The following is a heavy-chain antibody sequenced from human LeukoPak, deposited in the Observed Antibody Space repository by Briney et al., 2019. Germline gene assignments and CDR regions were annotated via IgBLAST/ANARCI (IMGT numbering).Heavy chain of an antibody. CDR1: GYTFTSYD. Sequence: ASVKVSCKASGYTFTSYDINWVRQATGQGLEWMGWMNPNSGNTGYAQKFQGRVTMTRNTSISTAYMELSSLRSEDTAVYYCARRPYNWNYGRFGVYYYYSMDVWGKGTTVTVSS. CDR2: MNPNSGNT. D-gene: IGHD1-7*01. V-gene: IGHV1-8*01. J-gene: IGHJ6*03. CDR3: ARRPYNWNYGRFGVYYYYSMDV.